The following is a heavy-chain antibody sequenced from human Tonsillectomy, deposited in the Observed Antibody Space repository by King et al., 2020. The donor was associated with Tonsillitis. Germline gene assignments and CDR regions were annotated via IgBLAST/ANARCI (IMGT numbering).Heavy chain of an antibody. CDR3: ARVVDLDAFDI. CDR1: GFTFSSYA. Sequence: VQLVESGGGLVQPGGSLRLSCAASGFTFSSYAMHWVRQAPGKGLEYVSAISSNGGSTYYANSVKGRFTISRDNSKNTLYLQMGSLRAEDMAVYYCARVVDLDAFDIWGQGTMVTVSS. J-gene: IGHJ3*02. V-gene: IGHV3-64*01. CDR2: ISSNGGST. D-gene: IGHD1-26*01.